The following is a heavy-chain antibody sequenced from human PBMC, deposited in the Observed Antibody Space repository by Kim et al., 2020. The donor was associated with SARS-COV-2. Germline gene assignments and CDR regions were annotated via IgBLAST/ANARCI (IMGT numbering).Heavy chain of an antibody. CDR3: ARHVEQLWNFDAFDI. CDR2: IDPSDSYT. D-gene: IGHD5-18*01. Sequence: GESLKISCKGSGYSFTSYWISWVRQMPGKGLEWMGRIDPSDSYTNYSPSFQGHVTISADKSISTAYLQWSSLKASDTAMYYCARHVEQLWNFDAFDIWGQGTMVTVSS. CDR1: GYSFTSYW. J-gene: IGHJ3*02. V-gene: IGHV5-10-1*01.